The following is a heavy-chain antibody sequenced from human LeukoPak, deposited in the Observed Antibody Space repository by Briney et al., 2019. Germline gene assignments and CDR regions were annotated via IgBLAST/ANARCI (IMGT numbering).Heavy chain of an antibody. CDR1: GYTFTGYY. V-gene: IGHV1-2*06. Sequence: GASVKVSCKASGYTFTGYYMHWVRQAPGQGLEWMGRINPNSGGTNYAQKFQGRVTMTRDTSISTAYMELSRLRSDDTAVYYCAGVKGYSSSWAFRYWGQGTLVTVSS. CDR3: AGVKGYSSSWAFRY. J-gene: IGHJ4*02. D-gene: IGHD6-13*01. CDR2: INPNSGGT.